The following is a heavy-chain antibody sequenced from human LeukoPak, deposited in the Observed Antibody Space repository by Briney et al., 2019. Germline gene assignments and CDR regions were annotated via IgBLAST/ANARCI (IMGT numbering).Heavy chain of an antibody. D-gene: IGHD6-6*01. CDR3: ASILLYSGSSGIDY. V-gene: IGHV4-39*01. CDR2: IYYSGST. Sequence: SQTLSLTCTVSGGSISSSRYYWGWIRQPPGKGLEWIGSIYYSGSTYYNPSLQSRVTISIDTSKNQFSLKLSSAIAADTAVYYCASILLYSGSSGIDYWGQGILVTVSS. CDR1: GGSISSSRYY. J-gene: IGHJ4*02.